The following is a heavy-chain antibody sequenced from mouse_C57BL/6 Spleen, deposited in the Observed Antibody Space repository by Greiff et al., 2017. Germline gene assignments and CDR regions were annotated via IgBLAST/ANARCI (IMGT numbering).Heavy chain of an antibody. V-gene: IGHV6-3*01. Sequence: EVKVEESGGGLVQPGGSMKLSCVASGFTFSNYWMNWVRQSPEKGLEWVAQIRVKSDNYATHYAESVKGRFTISRDDSKSSVYLQMNNLRAEDTGIYYCTGGYYVRAYAMDYWGQGTSVTVSS. D-gene: IGHD2-3*01. CDR3: TGGYYVRAYAMDY. CDR2: IRVKSDNYAT. J-gene: IGHJ4*01. CDR1: GFTFSNYW.